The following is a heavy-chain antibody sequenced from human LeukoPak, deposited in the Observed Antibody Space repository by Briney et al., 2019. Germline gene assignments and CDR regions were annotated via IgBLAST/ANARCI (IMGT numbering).Heavy chain of an antibody. J-gene: IGHJ4*02. CDR3: ARQESRNYYYEGLDY. V-gene: IGHV3-23*01. CDR1: GFSFNSYS. D-gene: IGHD3-22*01. Sequence: GGSLRLSCATSGFSFNSYSLAWVRQAPGRGLEWVSGITARGGSSYYVDSVKGRFIISRDFHNNTLNLEMNSLRPDDTAIYFCARQESRNYYYEGLDYWGQGNLVTVSS. CDR2: ITARGGSS.